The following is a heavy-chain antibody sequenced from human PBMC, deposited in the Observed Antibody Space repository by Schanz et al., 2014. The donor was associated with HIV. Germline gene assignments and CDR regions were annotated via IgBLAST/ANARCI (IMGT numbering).Heavy chain of an antibody. CDR3: AREGATGYINY. CDR2: ISYDGSNK. J-gene: IGHJ4*02. V-gene: IGHV3-30*19. CDR1: GFTFSNYG. Sequence: QVHLAESGGGVVQPGRSLRLSCAASGFTFSNYGMHWVRQAQGKGPEWVAVISYDGSNKYYADSVKGRFTISRDNSKNTLYLQMNSLRAEDTAVYYCAREGATGYINYWGQGTLVTVSS.